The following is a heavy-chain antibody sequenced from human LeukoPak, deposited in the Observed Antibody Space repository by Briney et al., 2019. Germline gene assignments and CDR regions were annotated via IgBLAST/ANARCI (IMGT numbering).Heavy chain of an antibody. CDR1: GYTFTSNY. CDR3: ARDQEGFDY. V-gene: IGHV1-46*01. CDR2: IYPRDGST. Sequence: ASVKVSCKASGYTFTSNYIHWVRQAPGLGLEWMGMIYPRDGSTSYAQKFQGRVTVTRDTSTSTVHMELSGLRSEDTAVYYCARDQEGFDYWGQGTLVAVSS. J-gene: IGHJ4*02.